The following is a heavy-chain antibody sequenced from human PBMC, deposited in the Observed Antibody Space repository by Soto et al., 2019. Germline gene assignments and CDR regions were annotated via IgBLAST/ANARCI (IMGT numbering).Heavy chain of an antibody. D-gene: IGHD1-20*01. CDR1: GFSFSDYG. V-gene: IGHV3-33*01. Sequence: QVQLVESGGGVVQPGRSLRLSCAASGFSFSDYGMHWVRQAPGKGLEWVALIWYDGSNKYYEDSVKGRFTISRDNSKNTLFLQMNSLRVEDTAVYYCARGSHNLNSREFYFYYNLDVWGQGITVTVSS. J-gene: IGHJ6*03. CDR2: IWYDGSNK. CDR3: ARGSHNLNSREFYFYYNLDV.